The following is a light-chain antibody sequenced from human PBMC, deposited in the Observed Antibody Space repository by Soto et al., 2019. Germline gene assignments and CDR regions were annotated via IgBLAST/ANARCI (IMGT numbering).Light chain of an antibody. CDR3: QQYYSTPLT. CDR2: WAS. V-gene: IGKV4-1*01. CDR1: QSVLFSSNNKNY. J-gene: IGKJ1*01. Sequence: DIVMTQSPDFLAVSLGGRATINCKSSQSVLFSSNNKNYLAWYQQKPGQPPKLLIYWASTRESGVPDRFSGSGSGTDFTLTISSLQAEDVALYYCQQYYSTPLTLGQGTKVEIK.